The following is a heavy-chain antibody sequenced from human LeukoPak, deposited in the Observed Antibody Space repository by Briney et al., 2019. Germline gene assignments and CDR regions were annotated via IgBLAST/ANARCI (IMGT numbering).Heavy chain of an antibody. Sequence: GGSLRLSCAASGFTFSSYSMNWVRQAPGKGLEWVSSISSSSSYIYYADSVKGRFTISRGNAKNSLYLQMNSLRAEDTAVYYCARAPYYYGSGILFYFDYWGQGTLVTVSS. V-gene: IGHV3-21*01. D-gene: IGHD3-10*01. J-gene: IGHJ4*02. CDR3: ARAPYYYGSGILFYFDY. CDR1: GFTFSSYS. CDR2: ISSSSSYI.